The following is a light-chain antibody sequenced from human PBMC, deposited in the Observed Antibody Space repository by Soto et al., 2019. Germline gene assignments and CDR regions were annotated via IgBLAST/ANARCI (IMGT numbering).Light chain of an antibody. CDR2: KAS. CDR1: LTINNW. V-gene: IGKV1-5*03. J-gene: IGKJ2*01. CDR3: QQYDSFPYN. Sequence: DIQMTQSPSTLSASVGDRVTITCRASLTINNWLAWYQQKPGKAPTLLVYKASLLESGVPSRFSGSGSGTEYTLPISSLQPDDFATDYCQQYDSFPYNFAQGTKLE.